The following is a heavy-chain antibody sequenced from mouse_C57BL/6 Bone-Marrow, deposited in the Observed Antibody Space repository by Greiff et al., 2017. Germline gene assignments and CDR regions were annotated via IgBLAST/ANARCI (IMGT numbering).Heavy chain of an antibody. CDR2: IDPSDGYT. CDR1: GYTFTSYW. J-gene: IGHJ2*01. CDR3: AREGYYGSRGY. Sequence: QVQLQQPGAELVKPGASVKLSCKASGYTFTSYWMQWVKQRPGQGLEWIGEIDPSDGYTNYNQKFKGKATLTVDTSSSTAYMQRSSLTAEASAVYDCAREGYYGSRGYWGQGTTLTVSS. D-gene: IGHD1-1*01. V-gene: IGHV1-50*01.